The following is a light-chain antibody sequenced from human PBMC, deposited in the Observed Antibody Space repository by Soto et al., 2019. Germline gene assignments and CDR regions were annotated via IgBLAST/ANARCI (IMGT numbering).Light chain of an antibody. J-gene: IGLJ3*02. Sequence: QSVLTQPRSVSGSPGQSGTISCTGTSSDVGGYNYVSWYQQHPGKAPKLMIYDVSKRPSGVPDRFSGSKSGKTASLTISGLQAEDEADYYCRSYAGSYTFVFGGGTKLTVL. CDR3: RSYAGSYTFV. CDR2: DVS. CDR1: SSDVGGYNY. V-gene: IGLV2-11*01.